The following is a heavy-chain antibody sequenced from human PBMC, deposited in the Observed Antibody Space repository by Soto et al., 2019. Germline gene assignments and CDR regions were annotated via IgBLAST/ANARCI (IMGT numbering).Heavy chain of an antibody. V-gene: IGHV4-59*01. J-gene: IGHJ3*02. CDR2: IYYSGST. D-gene: IGHD2-15*01. Sequence: SETLSLTCTFSGGSISSYYLSWIRQPPGKGLEWIGYIYYSGSTNYNPSLKSRVTISVDTSKNQFSLKLSSVTAADTAVYYCARSGYCSGGSCYINPDSDAFDIWGQGTMVNVSS. CDR1: GGSISSYY. CDR3: ARSGYCSGGSCYINPDSDAFDI.